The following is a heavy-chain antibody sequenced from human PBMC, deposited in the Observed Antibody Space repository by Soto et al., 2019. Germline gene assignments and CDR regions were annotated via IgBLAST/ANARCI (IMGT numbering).Heavy chain of an antibody. Sequence: GGSLRLSCAASGFTFSSYAMSWVRQAPGKGLEWVSAISGSGGSTYYADSVKGRFTISRDNSKNTLYLQMNSLRAEDTAVYYCANFPQGNYYDSSGYYFGYFDYWGQGTLVTVSS. CDR2: ISGSGGST. CDR3: ANFPQGNYYDSSGYYFGYFDY. D-gene: IGHD3-22*01. V-gene: IGHV3-23*01. CDR1: GFTFSSYA. J-gene: IGHJ4*02.